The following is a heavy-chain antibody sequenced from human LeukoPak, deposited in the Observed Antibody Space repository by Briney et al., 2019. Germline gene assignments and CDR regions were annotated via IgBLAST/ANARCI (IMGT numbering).Heavy chain of an antibody. CDR2: ISGSGSTT. J-gene: IGHJ3*01. D-gene: IGHD2-15*01. V-gene: IGHV3-23*01. CDR1: GFTFSSDA. CDR3: AKVRPKYCSGGTCYDAFDV. Sequence: QPGEALRLSCAASGFTFSSDAMGWGRQAPAKVVEWVSAISGSGSTTYYADSLKGRFTISRDNSKNTRYLQMNSLRAEDMAVFYCAKVRPKYCSGGTCYDAFDVWGQGTMVTVSS.